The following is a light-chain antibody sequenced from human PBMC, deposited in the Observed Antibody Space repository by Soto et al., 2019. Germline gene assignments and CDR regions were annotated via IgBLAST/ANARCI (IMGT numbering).Light chain of an antibody. CDR1: SSDVGTYNL. J-gene: IGLJ3*02. V-gene: IGLV2-23*01. Sequence: QSALTQPRSVSGSPGQSITISCTGSSSDVGTYNLVSWYQQHPGKAPKLIIYEDNKRPSGLSNRFSGSKSGNTASLTIAGLQAGDEADYYCCSYAGGNSWVFGGGTKLTVL. CDR2: EDN. CDR3: CSYAGGNSWV.